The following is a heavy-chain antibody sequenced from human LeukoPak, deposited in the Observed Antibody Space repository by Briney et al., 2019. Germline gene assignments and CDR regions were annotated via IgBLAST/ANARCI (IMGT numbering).Heavy chain of an antibody. Sequence: GGSLRLSCAASGFTFSGYAMNWVRQAPGKGLEWLSHISSTGGTIYYADSVKGRLTVSRDNAKNSLYLQMNSLRAEDTAVYYCAKSDPYGNSLIEIWGQGALVTVSS. CDR3: AKSDPYGNSLIEI. CDR1: GFTFSGYA. D-gene: IGHD4-23*01. V-gene: IGHV3-48*03. J-gene: IGHJ4*02. CDR2: ISSTGGTI.